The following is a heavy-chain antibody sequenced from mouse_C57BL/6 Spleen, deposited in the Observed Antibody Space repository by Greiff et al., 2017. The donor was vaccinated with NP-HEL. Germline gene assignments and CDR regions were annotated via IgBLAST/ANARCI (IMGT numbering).Heavy chain of an antibody. Sequence: QVQLKQPGAELVRPGSSVKLSCKASGYTFTSYWMHWVKQRPIQGLEWIGNIDPSDSETHYNQKFKDKATLTVDKSSSTAYMQLSSLTSEDSAVYYCARSDYGSSSYWYFDVWGTGTTVTVSS. CDR3: ARSDYGSSSYWYFDV. D-gene: IGHD1-1*01. CDR1: GYTFTSYW. J-gene: IGHJ1*03. V-gene: IGHV1-52*01. CDR2: IDPSDSET.